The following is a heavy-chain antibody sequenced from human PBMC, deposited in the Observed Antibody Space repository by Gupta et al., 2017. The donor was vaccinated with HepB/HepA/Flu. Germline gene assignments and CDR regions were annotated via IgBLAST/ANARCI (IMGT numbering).Heavy chain of an antibody. D-gene: IGHD3-3*01. V-gene: IGHV4-59*01. CDR2: IYYSGST. Sequence: QVQLQESGPGLVKPSETLSLTCTVSGGSISSYYWSWIRQPPGKGLEWIGYIYYSGSTNYNPSLKSRVTISVDTSKNQFSLKLSSVTAADTAVYYCARGGYDFWSGPAGGVDVWGQGTTVTVSS. CDR1: GGSISSYY. CDR3: ARGGYDFWSGPAGGVDV. J-gene: IGHJ6*02.